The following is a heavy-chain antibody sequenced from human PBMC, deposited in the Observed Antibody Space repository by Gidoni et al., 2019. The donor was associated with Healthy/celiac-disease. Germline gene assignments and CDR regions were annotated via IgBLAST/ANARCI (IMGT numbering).Heavy chain of an antibody. CDR3: AREALRNYYYYYGMDV. CDR1: GFTFSSYG. CDR2: IWYDGSNK. J-gene: IGHJ6*02. V-gene: IGHV3-33*01. Sequence: QVQLVESGGGVVQPGRSLRLPCAASGFTFSSYGMHWVRQAPGKGLEWVAVIWYDGSNKYYADSVKGRFTISRDNSKNTLYLQMNSLRAEDTAVYYCAREALRNYYYYYGMDVWGQGTTVTVSS.